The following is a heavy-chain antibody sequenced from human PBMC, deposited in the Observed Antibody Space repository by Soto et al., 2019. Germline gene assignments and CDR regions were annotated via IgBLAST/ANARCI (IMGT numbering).Heavy chain of an antibody. CDR2: VTGNSGNI. CDR1: GCTFYDDA. CDR3: AKVQSALFDCLDY. V-gene: IGHV3-23*01. J-gene: IGHJ4*02. D-gene: IGHD1-1*01. Sequence: PGGSMRFCCSASGCTFYDDARSGVRQARGKGLKWVTIVTGNSGNIFYGGAVKGRYTVSRDDSKNTRYLQMKNLRAYDTAIYDCAKVQSALFDCLDYWGQGTLVTVSS.